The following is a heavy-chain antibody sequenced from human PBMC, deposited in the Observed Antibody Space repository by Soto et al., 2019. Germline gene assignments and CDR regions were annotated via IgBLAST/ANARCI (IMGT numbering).Heavy chain of an antibody. V-gene: IGHV1-8*01. Sequence: ASVKFSCKSSGYTFTSYDINWVRQATGQGLEWMGWMNPNSGNTGYAQKFRGRVTMTRNTSISTAYMELSSLRSEDTAVYYCARGGTMVRGVIDGMDVCSQGTTGTVS. CDR3: ARGGTMVRGVIDGMDV. CDR2: MNPNSGNT. CDR1: GYTFTSYD. J-gene: IGHJ6*02. D-gene: IGHD3-10*01.